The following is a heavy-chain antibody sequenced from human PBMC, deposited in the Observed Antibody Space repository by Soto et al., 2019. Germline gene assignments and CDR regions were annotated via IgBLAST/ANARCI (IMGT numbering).Heavy chain of an antibody. J-gene: IGHJ3*02. CDR3: ATSYYYGSGAILRGAFDI. Sequence: PSETLSLTCSVSGGAISDYYWSWIRQPPGKGLEWIAYIFYTGTTDKNSSLRSRLTMSVDTSKNQFSLKLSSVTAADTAVYYCATSYYYGSGAILRGAFDIWGQGTMVTVSS. CDR1: GGAISDYY. D-gene: IGHD3-10*01. CDR2: IFYTGTT. V-gene: IGHV4-59*13.